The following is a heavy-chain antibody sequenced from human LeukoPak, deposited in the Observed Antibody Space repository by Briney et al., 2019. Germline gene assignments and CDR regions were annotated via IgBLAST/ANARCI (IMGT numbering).Heavy chain of an antibody. J-gene: IGHJ4*02. Sequence: TLSLTCTVSGDSISSGDYYWSWIRQPPGKALEWLAFIYWNDYKYYSPSLKNRLTITKDTSNNHVVLTLTNMDPVDTATYYCAHRGYFGSGSYFDYWGQGTLVTVSS. V-gene: IGHV2-5*01. CDR3: AHRGYFGSGSYFDY. CDR1: GDSISSGDYY. D-gene: IGHD3-10*01. CDR2: IYWNDYK.